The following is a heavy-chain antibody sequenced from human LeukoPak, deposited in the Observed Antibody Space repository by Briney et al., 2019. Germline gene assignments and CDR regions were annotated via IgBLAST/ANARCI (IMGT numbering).Heavy chain of an antibody. CDR2: ISSSSSYI. CDR3: AKSHSLEYRGYFDY. Sequence: GSLRLSCAASGFTFSSYSMNWVRQAPGKGLEWVSSISSSSSYIYYADSVKGRFTISRGNSKNTLYLLMNELSAEDTAVYYCAKSHSLEYRGYFDYWGQGTLVTVSS. V-gene: IGHV3-21*04. D-gene: IGHD2/OR15-2a*01. J-gene: IGHJ4*02. CDR1: GFTFSSYS.